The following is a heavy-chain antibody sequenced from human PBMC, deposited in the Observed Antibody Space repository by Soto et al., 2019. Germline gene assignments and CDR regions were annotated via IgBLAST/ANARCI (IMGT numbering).Heavy chain of an antibody. CDR3: ARAGDSSGYHHY. Sequence: QVQLQESGPGLVKPSGTLSLTCAVSGGSISSNNWWSWVRQPPGKGLEWIGEIYRSGSTNYNPSHKSRVTVSVDKSKNQFSLKLSSVTAADTAVYFWARAGDSSGYHHYWGQGTLVTVSS. CDR1: GGSISSNNW. V-gene: IGHV4-4*02. CDR2: IYRSGST. J-gene: IGHJ4*02. D-gene: IGHD3-22*01.